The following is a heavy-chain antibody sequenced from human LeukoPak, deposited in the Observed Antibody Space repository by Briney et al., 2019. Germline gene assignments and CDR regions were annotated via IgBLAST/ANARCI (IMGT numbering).Heavy chain of an antibody. D-gene: IGHD2-21*02. CDR3: ARDAPGSLAYCGGDCSY. CDR2: ISAYNGNT. CDR1: GYTFTSYG. V-gene: IGHV1-18*01. J-gene: IGHJ4*02. Sequence: ASVKVSCKASGYTFTSYGISWVRQAPGQGLEWMGWISAYNGNTNYARKLQGRVTMTTDTSTSTAYMELRSLRSDDTAVYYCARDAPGSLAYCGGDCSYWGQGTLVTVSS.